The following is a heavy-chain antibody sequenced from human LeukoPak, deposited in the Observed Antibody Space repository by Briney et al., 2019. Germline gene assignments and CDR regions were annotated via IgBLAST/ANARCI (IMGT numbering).Heavy chain of an antibody. CDR2: INHSGST. Sequence: PSETLSLTCAVYGGSFSGYYWSWIRQPPGKGLEWIGEINHSGSTNYNPSLKSRVTISVDTSKNQFSLKLSSVTAADTAVYYCARGYQLLPMDYWGQGTLVTVSS. CDR3: ARGYQLLPMDY. V-gene: IGHV4-34*01. J-gene: IGHJ4*02. D-gene: IGHD2-2*01. CDR1: GGSFSGYY.